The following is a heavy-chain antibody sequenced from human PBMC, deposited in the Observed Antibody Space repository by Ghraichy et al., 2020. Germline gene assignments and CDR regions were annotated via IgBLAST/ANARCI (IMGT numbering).Heavy chain of an antibody. Sequence: GGSLRLSCAASGFSVNMFSMIWVRQAPGKGLEWVSITYSGGRTNYADSVKDRLTISRDNSKNTMYLQMLSLRADDTAMYYCASQFCTGNNCYYDSWGQGTLVTVSS. CDR2: TYSGGRT. D-gene: IGHD2-8*02. CDR1: GFSVNMFS. J-gene: IGHJ4*02. V-gene: IGHV3-66*04. CDR3: ASQFCTGNNCYYDS.